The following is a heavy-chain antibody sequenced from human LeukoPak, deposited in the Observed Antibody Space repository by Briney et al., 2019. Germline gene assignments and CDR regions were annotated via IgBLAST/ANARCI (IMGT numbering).Heavy chain of an antibody. CDR2: INTDGSST. V-gene: IGHV3-74*01. J-gene: IGHJ4*02. CDR3: ARTVPGYFFDY. D-gene: IGHD3-10*01. Sequence: GGSLRLSCPAPGFTFSSYWMHWVRQAPGRGLVWVSRINTDGSSTTYADSVKGRFTISRDNAKNTLYLQMNSMRAEDTAVYYCARTVPGYFFDYWGQGTLVTVSS. CDR1: GFTFSSYW.